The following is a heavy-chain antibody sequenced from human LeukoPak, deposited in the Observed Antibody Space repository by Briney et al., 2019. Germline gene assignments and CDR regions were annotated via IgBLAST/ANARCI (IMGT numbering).Heavy chain of an antibody. CDR2: ISYDGSNK. CDR1: GFTFSSYA. J-gene: IGHJ4*02. Sequence: GGSLRLSCAASGFTFSSYAMHWVRQAPGKGLEWVAVISYDGSNKYYADSVKGRFTISRDNSKNTLYLQMNSLRAEDTAVYYCARRTSEGYDYFDYWGQGTLVTVSS. CDR3: ARRTSEGYDYFDY. D-gene: IGHD1-1*01. V-gene: IGHV3-30-3*01.